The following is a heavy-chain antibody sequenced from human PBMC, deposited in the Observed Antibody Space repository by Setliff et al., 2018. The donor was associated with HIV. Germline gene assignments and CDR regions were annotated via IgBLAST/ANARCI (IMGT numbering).Heavy chain of an antibody. CDR1: GYTFTTFG. J-gene: IGHJ2*01. CDR3: ARGGNSSSWYRRYYWYFDL. V-gene: IGHV1-18*04. D-gene: IGHD6-13*01. CDR2: ISTYSDET. Sequence: ASVKVSCKPSGYTFTTFGLSWVRQAPGQGLQWMGWISTYSDETSYAQNLQGRVTMTTDTSTSTAYMELRSLRSEDTAVYYCARGGNSSSWYRRYYWYFDLWGRGKLVTVSS.